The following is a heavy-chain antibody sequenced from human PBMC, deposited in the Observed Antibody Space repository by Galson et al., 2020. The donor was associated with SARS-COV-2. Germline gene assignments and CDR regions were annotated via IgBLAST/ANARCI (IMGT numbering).Heavy chain of an antibody. Sequence: ASETLSLTCAVSGGSISSSNWWSWVRQPPGKGLEWIGELYHSGSTNYNPSLKSRVTISVDKSKNQFSLSLTSVTAADTAVYYCARGPRGYDYVGWFDHWGQGTRVNVSS. CDR1: GGSISSSNW. V-gene: IGHV4-4*02. CDR2: LYHSGST. J-gene: IGHJ5*02. D-gene: IGHD3-16*01. CDR3: ARGPRGYDYVGWFDH.